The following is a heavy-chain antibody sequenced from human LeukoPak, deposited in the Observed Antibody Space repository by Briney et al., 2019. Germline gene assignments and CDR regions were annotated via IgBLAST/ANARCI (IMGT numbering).Heavy chain of an antibody. J-gene: IGHJ4*02. CDR2: IYHSGST. V-gene: IGHV4-38-2*02. Sequence: PSETLSLTCTVSGYSISSGYYWGWIRQPPGKGLEWIGSIYHSGSTYYNPSLKSRVTISVDTSKNQFSLKLSSVTAADTAVYYCAKDGNYYGSGSSRGRAPEGFYYFDYWGQGTLVAVSS. CDR3: AKDGNYYGSGSSRGRAPEGFYYFDY. CDR1: GYSISSGYY. D-gene: IGHD3-10*01.